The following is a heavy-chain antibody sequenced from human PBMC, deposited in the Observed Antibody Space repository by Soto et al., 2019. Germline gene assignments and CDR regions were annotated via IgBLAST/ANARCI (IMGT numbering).Heavy chain of an antibody. J-gene: IGHJ4*02. V-gene: IGHV4-61*01. CDR3: TRARITMIAYY. CDR1: GTSVTSYSYY. CDR2: VFTSENT. D-gene: IGHD3-22*01. Sequence: QVQLQESGPGLVKPSETLSLTCNVSGTSVTSYSYYWNWIRQTPGKGLEWIGYVFTSENTKYHPSLEGRAILSVDASKNQFSLTLTSVTAADSAVYYCTRARITMIAYYWGPGTLVTVSS.